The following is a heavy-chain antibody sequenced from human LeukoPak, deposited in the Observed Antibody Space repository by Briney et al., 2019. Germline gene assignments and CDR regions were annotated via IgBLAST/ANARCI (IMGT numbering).Heavy chain of an antibody. CDR1: GGSIGSSSYY. J-gene: IGHJ4*02. D-gene: IGHD3-22*01. Sequence: SETLSLTCTVSGGSIGSSSYYWGWIRQPPGKGLEWIGSIYYSGSAYYNPSLKSRVTISVDTSKNQFSLKLSSLTAADTAVYYCARDPDSSGEYYFDYWGQGTLVTVSS. CDR2: IYYSGSA. CDR3: ARDPDSSGEYYFDY. V-gene: IGHV4-39*07.